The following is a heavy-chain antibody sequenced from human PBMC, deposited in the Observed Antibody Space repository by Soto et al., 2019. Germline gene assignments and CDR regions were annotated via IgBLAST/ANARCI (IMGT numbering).Heavy chain of an antibody. CDR3: ARSEGYTSGFDY. D-gene: IGHD6-19*01. Sequence: RRSLRLSCAASGFTFSSYRMNWVRQAPGNVLEWLSYISTGSSAIYYADSVKGRLTNCTDKANNALYLQINNLRDVDTAVYDCARSEGYTSGFDYWGQGTLVTVSS. CDR1: GFTFSSYR. CDR2: ISTGSSAI. V-gene: IGHV3-48*02. J-gene: IGHJ4*02.